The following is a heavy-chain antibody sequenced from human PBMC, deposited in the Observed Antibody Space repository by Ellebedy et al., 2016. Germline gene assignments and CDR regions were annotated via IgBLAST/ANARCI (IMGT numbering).Heavy chain of an antibody. V-gene: IGHV3-9*01. CDR2: INWGTDTR. D-gene: IGHD2-2*01. CDR3: AKDMAGEPAALGDGFDI. Sequence: GGSLRLSXVASGFTFGDYAMHWVRQAPGKGLEWVSGINWGTDTRVYADSVKGRFTISRDNAKNSLYLQMNSLIAEDTALYYCAKDMAGEPAALGDGFDIWGQGTVVTVSS. CDR1: GFTFGDYA. J-gene: IGHJ3*02.